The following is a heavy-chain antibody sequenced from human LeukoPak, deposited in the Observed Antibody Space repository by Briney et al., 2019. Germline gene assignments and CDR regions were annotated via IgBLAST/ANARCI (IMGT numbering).Heavy chain of an antibody. J-gene: IGHJ5*02. CDR3: ATVGNNHYNWLDP. V-gene: IGHV3-15*01. CDR2: IKSKTDGGTT. Sequence: PGGSLRLSCAASGFTFSNAWMSWVRQAPGKGLEWVGRIKSKTDGGTTDYAAPVKGRFIISRDDSKNTLYLQMNNLRAEDTAVYYCATVGNNHYNWLDPWGQGTLVTVSS. D-gene: IGHD1-14*01. CDR1: GFTFSNAW.